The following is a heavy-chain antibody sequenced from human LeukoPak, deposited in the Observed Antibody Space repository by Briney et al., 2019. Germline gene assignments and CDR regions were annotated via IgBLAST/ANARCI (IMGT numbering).Heavy chain of an antibody. J-gene: IGHJ4*02. CDR2: ILYDGSNQ. V-gene: IGHV3-33*05. Sequence: GRSLRLSCAASGFTFSSYDIHWVRQAPGKGLEWVTIILYDGSNQYYADSVKGRFTISRDNSKNTVYLQMNSLTAEDTAVYYCARDRTLATSMVWGQGTLVTVSS. CDR1: GFTFSSYD. D-gene: IGHD5-24*01. CDR3: ARDRTLATSMV.